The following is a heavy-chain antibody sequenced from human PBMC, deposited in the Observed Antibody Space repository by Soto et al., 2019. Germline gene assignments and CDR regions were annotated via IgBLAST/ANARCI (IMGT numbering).Heavy chain of an antibody. D-gene: IGHD2-2*01. Sequence: GGSLRLSCAASGFTFSGSAMHWVRQASGKGLEWVGRIRNKANSYATAYAASVKGRFTISRDDSKNTAYLQMNSLKTEDTAVYYGTRYCSSTSCTEGDAFDSWGQGTLVTVAS. CDR1: GFTFSGSA. J-gene: IGHJ3*02. V-gene: IGHV3-73*01. CDR3: TRYCSSTSCTEGDAFDS. CDR2: IRNKANSYAT.